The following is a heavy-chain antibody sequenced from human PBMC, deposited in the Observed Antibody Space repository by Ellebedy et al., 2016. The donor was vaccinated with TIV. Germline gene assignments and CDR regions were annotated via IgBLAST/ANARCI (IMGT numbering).Heavy chain of an antibody. CDR2: IYRSGST. CDR1: GASITSYY. CDR3: ARGQLVVGY. Sequence: MPSETLSLTCTVSGASITSYYWGWIRQPPGKGLEWIGSIYRSGSTYYNPSLKSRVTISVDTSKNQFSLKLSAVTAADTAVYYCARGQLVVGYWGQGTLVTVSS. V-gene: IGHV4-38-2*02. D-gene: IGHD6-13*01. J-gene: IGHJ4*02.